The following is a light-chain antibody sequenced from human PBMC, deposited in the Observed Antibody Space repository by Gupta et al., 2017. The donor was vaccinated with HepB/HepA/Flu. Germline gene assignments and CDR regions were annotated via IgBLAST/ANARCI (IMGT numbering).Light chain of an antibody. CDR3: EASADSINGWV. Sequence: QSVLTQPPSASGTPGQMVTISCSGSSSNIGSNTVNWYQQLPGTAPKLLIVCKNQRPSGVPDRFSCYKAGNSAYPETTGLQAEDEADDYWEASADSINGWVFGGGTKITVL. V-gene: IGLV1-44*01. CDR1: SSNIGSNT. CDR2: CKN. J-gene: IGLJ2*01.